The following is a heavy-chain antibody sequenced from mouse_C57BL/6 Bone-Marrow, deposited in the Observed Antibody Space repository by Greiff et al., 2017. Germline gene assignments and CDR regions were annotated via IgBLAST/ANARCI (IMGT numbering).Heavy chain of an antibody. CDR1: GFSLTSYG. D-gene: IGHD2-3*01. CDR2: IWGGGST. CDR3: AKQDGYSRFAY. J-gene: IGHJ3*01. Sequence: VQLQQSGPGLVAPSQSLSITCTVSGFSLTSYGVDWVRQPPGKGLEWLGVIWGGGSTNYYSALMSRLSISKDNSNSQVFLKMSILQTDDTAMYYCAKQDGYSRFAYWGQGTLVTVSA. V-gene: IGHV2-9*01.